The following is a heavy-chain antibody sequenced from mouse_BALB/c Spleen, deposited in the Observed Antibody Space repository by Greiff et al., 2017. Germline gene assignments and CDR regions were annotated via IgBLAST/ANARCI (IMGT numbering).Heavy chain of an antibody. V-gene: IGHV14-3*02. J-gene: IGHJ4*01. D-gene: IGHD1-2*01. Sequence: VQLKESGAELVKPGASVKLSCTASGFNIKDTYMHWVKQRPEQGLEWIGRFDPANGNTKYDPKFQGKATITADTSSNTAYLQLSSLTSEDTAVYYCARDYYGPYAMDYWGQGTSVTVSS. CDR1: GFNIKDTY. CDR2: FDPANGNT. CDR3: ARDYYGPYAMDY.